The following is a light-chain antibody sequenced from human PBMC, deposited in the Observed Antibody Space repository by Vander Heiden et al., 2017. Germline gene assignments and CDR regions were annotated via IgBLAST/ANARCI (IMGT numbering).Light chain of an antibody. CDR3: QQGYRTPRT. J-gene: IGKJ1*01. CDR1: QSITIY. CDR2: AAS. V-gene: IGKV1-39*01. Sequence: DIQMTQSPSSLSASVGDRVTITCRASQSITIYLNWYQQRPGKAPKLLIYAASNLLSGVPSRFSGSGSGTDFTLTISSLQPEDFATYYCQQGYRTPRTFGQGTKVEIK.